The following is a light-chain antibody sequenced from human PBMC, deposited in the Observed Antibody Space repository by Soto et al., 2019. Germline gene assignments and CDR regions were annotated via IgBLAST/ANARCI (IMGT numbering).Light chain of an antibody. V-gene: IGKV3-20*01. CDR1: QSVSSNY. Sequence: EIVLTQSPGTLSLSPGERATPSCRASQSVSSNYLAWYQQKPGQSPRLLIYGASSRATGIPDRFSGSGSGTDFTLTISSLDPEYFAVYYCQQYVSSPLFAFGPGTEVDLK. J-gene: IGKJ3*01. CDR3: QQYVSSPLFA. CDR2: GAS.